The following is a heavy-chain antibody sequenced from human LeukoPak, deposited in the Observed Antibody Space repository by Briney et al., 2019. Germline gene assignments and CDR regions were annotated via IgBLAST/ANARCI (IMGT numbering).Heavy chain of an antibody. CDR1: GYSFTIYG. Sequence: GASVKVSCKASGYSFTIYGISWVRQAPGQGLEWMGWISAYNSNTNYAQNLQGRVTMTTDTSTSTVYLDLRSLRSDDTAVYYCARAAGGGYFDFWGQGTLVTVSS. CDR2: ISAYNSNT. V-gene: IGHV1-18*01. D-gene: IGHD6-13*01. CDR3: ARAAGGGYFDF. J-gene: IGHJ4*02.